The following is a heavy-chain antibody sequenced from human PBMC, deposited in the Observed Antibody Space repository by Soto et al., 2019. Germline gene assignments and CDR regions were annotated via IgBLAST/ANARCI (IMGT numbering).Heavy chain of an antibody. CDR3: ARELDGSSGYFDL. CDR1: GGSISSYY. V-gene: IGHV4-59*01. D-gene: IGHD3-10*01. J-gene: IGHJ2*01. CDR2: IYYSGST. Sequence: QVQLQESGPGLVKPSETLSLTCTVSGGSISSYYWNWIRQPPGQGLEWIGYIYYSGSTNYNPSLTRRATISVXXSXNXXKNQFSLKLSSVTAAATAVYYCARELDGSSGYFDLWGRGTLVTVSS.